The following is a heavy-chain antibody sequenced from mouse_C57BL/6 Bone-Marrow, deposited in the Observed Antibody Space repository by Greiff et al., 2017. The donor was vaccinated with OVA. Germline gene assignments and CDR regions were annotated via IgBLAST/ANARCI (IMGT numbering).Heavy chain of an antibody. Sequence: DVKLVESGGGLVQPGGSLKLSCAASGFTFSDYYMYWVRQTPEKRLEWVAYISNGGGSTYYPDTVKGRFTISRDNAKNTLYLQMSRLKSEDTAMYYCARQEDYYWGFDYWGQGTTLTVSS. V-gene: IGHV5-12*01. D-gene: IGHD1-1*01. CDR3: ARQEDYYWGFDY. CDR2: ISNGGGST. J-gene: IGHJ2*01. CDR1: GFTFSDYY.